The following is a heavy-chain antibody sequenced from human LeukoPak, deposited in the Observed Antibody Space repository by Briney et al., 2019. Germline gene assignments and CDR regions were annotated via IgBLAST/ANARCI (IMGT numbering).Heavy chain of an antibody. CDR1: GFTFSSYA. D-gene: IGHD3-10*01. Sequence: GGSQRLSCATSGFTFSSYAMYWVRQAPGRGLEWVSSISGSGGSTYYADSVKGRFTISRDNSKNTLYLQMNSLRAEDTAIYSCAKDPRGSHNWLDPWGQGTLVTVSS. J-gene: IGHJ5*02. CDR3: AKDPRGSHNWLDP. CDR2: ISGSGGST. V-gene: IGHV3-23*01.